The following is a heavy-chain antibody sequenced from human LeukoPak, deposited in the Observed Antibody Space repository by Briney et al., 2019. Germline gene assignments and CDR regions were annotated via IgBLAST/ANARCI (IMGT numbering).Heavy chain of an antibody. V-gene: IGHV1-8*03. CDR3: ARGSGWPYYYYMDV. CDR1: GYTYTSYN. J-gene: IGHJ6*03. Sequence: ASVKVSCKASGYTYTSYNINGVGQATGRGREGMGWMNPNSGNTGYAQKFQGRVTITRNTSISTAYMELSSLRSEDTAVYYCARGSGWPYYYYMDVWGKGTTVSVSS. CDR2: MNPNSGNT. D-gene: IGHD6-19*01.